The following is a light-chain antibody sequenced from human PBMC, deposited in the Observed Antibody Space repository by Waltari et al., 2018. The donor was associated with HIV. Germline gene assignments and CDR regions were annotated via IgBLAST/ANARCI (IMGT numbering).Light chain of an antibody. Sequence: QSALTQPASVSASPGQSITISCTGTSSDVGNSTVVSWYRQFPDKAPQLLIFEVNKPPSGVSNRFSGSKSGNSASLTIAGLLADDEADYYCCSYAGGNSYVFGTGTKVTVL. V-gene: IGLV2-23*02. CDR3: CSYAGGNSYV. CDR1: SSDVGNSTV. CDR2: EVN. J-gene: IGLJ1*01.